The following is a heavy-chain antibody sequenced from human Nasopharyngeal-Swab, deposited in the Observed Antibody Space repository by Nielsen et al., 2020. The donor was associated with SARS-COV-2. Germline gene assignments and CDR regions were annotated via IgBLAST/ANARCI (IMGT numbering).Heavy chain of an antibody. V-gene: IGHV3-7*01. CDR3: VTGGSYYVY. D-gene: IGHD1-26*01. CDR1: QFAFGNYW. J-gene: IGHJ4*02. Sequence: GRSLRLSCVVSQFAFGNYWMSWVRQAPGKGPEWVANIKQDGSEKYYVDSVKGRFTISRDNAKNSLYLQMNSLRAEDTAVYHCVTGGSYYVYWGQGTLVTVSS. CDR2: IKQDGSEK.